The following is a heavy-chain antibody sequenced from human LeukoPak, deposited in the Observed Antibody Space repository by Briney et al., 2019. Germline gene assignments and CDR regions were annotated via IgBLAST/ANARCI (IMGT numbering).Heavy chain of an antibody. Sequence: PSETLSLTCAVYGGSFSGYYWNWIRQPPGKGLEWIGYIYYSGSTNYNPSLKSRVTILVDTSKNQFSLKLNSVTAADTAVYYCARRSSSAWYFDYWGQGTLVTVSS. CDR3: ARRSSSAWYFDY. CDR2: IYYSGST. V-gene: IGHV4-59*08. D-gene: IGHD6-19*01. J-gene: IGHJ4*02. CDR1: GGSFSGYY.